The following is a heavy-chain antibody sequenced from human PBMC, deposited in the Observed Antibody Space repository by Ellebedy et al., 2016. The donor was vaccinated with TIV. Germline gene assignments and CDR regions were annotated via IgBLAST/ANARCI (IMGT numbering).Heavy chain of an antibody. Sequence: GESLKISCKGSGYSFTSYWIGWVRQMPGKGLEWMGIIYPGDSDTRYSPSFQGQVTISADKSISTAYLQWSSLKASDTAMYYCARPVTMVRGVIVDSYFDYWGQGTLVTVSS. CDR2: IYPGDSDT. J-gene: IGHJ4*02. CDR3: ARPVTMVRGVIVDSYFDY. D-gene: IGHD3-10*01. CDR1: GYSFTSYW. V-gene: IGHV5-51*01.